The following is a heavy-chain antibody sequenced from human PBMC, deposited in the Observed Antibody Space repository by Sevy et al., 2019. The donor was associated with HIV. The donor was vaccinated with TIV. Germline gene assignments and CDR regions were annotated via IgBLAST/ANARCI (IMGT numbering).Heavy chain of an antibody. J-gene: IGHJ6*02. V-gene: IGHV3-74*03. CDR1: GFTFSSSW. CDR3: AKTGRYSYYYGMDV. CDR2: INSDGSST. Sequence: GGSLRLSCAASGFTFSSSWMHWVRQAPGKGLVWVSRINSDGSSTTYADSVKGRFTISRDNAKNTLYLQMNSLRAEDTAVYYCAKTGRYSYYYGMDVWSQGTTVTVSS.